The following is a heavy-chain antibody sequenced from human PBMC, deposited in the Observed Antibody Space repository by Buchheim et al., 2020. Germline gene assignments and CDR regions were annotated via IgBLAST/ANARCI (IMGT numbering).Heavy chain of an antibody. D-gene: IGHD3-22*01. J-gene: IGHJ5*02. CDR3: ARETKYDSNVP. CDR2: IYHSGRT. V-gene: IGHV4-39*02. CDR1: GGSISNDAYF. Sequence: QLLLQESGPGLVRPSETLSLNCNVSGGSISNDAYFWGWFRQPPGKGLEWIGSIYHSGRTYYNPSLKSRVTMSVGTSKKQFSLKLTSVTAADTAVYYCARETKYDSNVPWGQGIL.